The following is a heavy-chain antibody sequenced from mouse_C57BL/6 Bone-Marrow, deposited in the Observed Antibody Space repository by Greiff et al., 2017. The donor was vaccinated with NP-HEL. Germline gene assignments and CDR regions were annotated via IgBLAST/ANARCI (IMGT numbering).Heavy chain of an antibody. D-gene: IGHD1-1*01. CDR1: GYSITSDY. CDR2: ISYSGST. V-gene: IGHV3-8*01. Sequence: EVQLQESGPGLAKPSQTLSLTCSVTGYSITSDYWNWIRKFPGNKLEYMGYISYSGSTYYNPSLKSRISITRDTSKNQYYLQLNSVTTEDTATYYCATSDGDGSSYGYFDVWGTGTTVTVSS. J-gene: IGHJ1*03. CDR3: ATSDGDGSSYGYFDV.